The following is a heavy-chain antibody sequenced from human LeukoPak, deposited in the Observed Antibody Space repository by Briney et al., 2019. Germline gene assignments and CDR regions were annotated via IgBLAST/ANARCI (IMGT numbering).Heavy chain of an antibody. Sequence: GGSLRLSCAASGFTFSSYAMSWVRQAPGKGLEGVSAISGSGGSTYYADPVKGRFTISRDNSKNTLYLQMNSLRAEDAAVYYCAKDFRIGYSAHFDYWGQGALVTVSS. CDR2: ISGSGGST. CDR3: AKDFRIGYSAHFDY. J-gene: IGHJ4*02. CDR1: GFTFSSYA. V-gene: IGHV3-23*01. D-gene: IGHD2-21*01.